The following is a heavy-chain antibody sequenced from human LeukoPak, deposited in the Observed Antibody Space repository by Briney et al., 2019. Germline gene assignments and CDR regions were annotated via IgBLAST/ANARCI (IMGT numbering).Heavy chain of an antibody. D-gene: IGHD6-13*01. J-gene: IGHJ4*02. Sequence: ASVKISCKAFGYTFTSYYVHWVRQAPGQGLEWMGIINPSGGTNYAQKFQGRVTMTRDTSTSTVYMELSSLRSEDTAVYYCVRDMYTRSGDDFWGPGSLVTVSS. CDR1: GYTFTSYY. CDR2: INPSGGT. CDR3: VRDMYTRSGDDF. V-gene: IGHV1-46*01.